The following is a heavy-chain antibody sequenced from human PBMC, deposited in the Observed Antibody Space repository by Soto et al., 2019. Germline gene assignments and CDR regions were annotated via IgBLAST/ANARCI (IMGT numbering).Heavy chain of an antibody. CDR1: GFTFSNAW. V-gene: IGHV3-15*01. Sequence: GGSLRLSCAASGFTFSNAWMSWVRQAPGKGLEWVGRIKSKTDGGTADYAAPVKGRFTISRDDSKNTLYLQMNSLKTEDTAVYYCTADPGLNPPNNYYYMDVWGKGTTVTVSS. J-gene: IGHJ6*03. CDR3: TADPGLNPPNNYYYMDV. D-gene: IGHD3-10*01. CDR2: IKSKTDGGTA.